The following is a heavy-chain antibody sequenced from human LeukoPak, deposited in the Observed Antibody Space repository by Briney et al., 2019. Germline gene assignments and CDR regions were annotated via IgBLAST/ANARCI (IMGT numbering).Heavy chain of an antibody. CDR2: IYYSGST. CDR1: GGSISSYY. Sequence: PSETLSLTCTVSGGSISSYYWSWIRQPPGKGLEWIGYIYYSGSTNYNPSLKSRVTISVDTSKNQFSLKLSSVTAADTAVYYCARFMITFGGVIVYYFDYWGQGTLVTVSS. CDR3: ARFMITFGGVIVYYFDY. V-gene: IGHV4-59*01. J-gene: IGHJ4*02. D-gene: IGHD3-16*02.